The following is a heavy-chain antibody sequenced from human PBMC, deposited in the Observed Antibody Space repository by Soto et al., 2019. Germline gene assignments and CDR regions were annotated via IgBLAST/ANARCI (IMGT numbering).Heavy chain of an antibody. CDR2: ISSNSAYI. Sequence: ASVVTSYILVVDGVRTKKWKGLEWVSTISSNSAYIYYTDALRGRFTISRDNSKNTLYLQMNSLRAEDTAVYYCAKDYGSGYSRAAWVDPLVQGTLVTV. J-gene: IGHJ5*02. D-gene: IGHD3-22*01. V-gene: IGHV3-23*01. CDR1: VVTSYILV. CDR3: AKDYGSGYSRAAWVDP.